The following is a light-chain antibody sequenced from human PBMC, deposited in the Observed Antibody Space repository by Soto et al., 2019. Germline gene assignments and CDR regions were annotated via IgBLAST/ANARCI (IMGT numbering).Light chain of an antibody. CDR2: SAS. Sequence: DIPLTQSPSVLSASVGDTGTIPCRASQALSNYLAWYQQKPGKAPDLLIYSASTLQSGVPSRFSGSGSETEFSLTIRALQPEDFATYYCQQLSRYPLTFGGGTKVDIK. CDR3: QQLSRYPLT. CDR1: QALSNY. V-gene: IGKV1-9*01. J-gene: IGKJ4*01.